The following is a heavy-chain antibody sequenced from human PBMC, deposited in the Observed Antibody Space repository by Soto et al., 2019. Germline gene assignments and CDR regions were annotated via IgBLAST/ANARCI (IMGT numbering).Heavy chain of an antibody. V-gene: IGHV3-30-3*01. CDR1: GFTFSSYA. D-gene: IGHD6-13*01. CDR2: ISYDGSNK. Sequence: QVQLVESGGGVVQPGRSLRLSCAASGFTFSSYAMHWVRQAPGKGLEWVAVISYDGSNKYYADSVKGRFTISRDNSKNTLYLQMNSLRAEDTAVYYCARGQGGRSWRGGWFDPWGQGTLVTVSS. CDR3: ARGQGGRSWRGGWFDP. J-gene: IGHJ5*02.